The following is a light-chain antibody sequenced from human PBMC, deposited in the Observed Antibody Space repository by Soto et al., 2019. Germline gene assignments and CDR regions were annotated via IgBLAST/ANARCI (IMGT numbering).Light chain of an antibody. CDR2: LNSDGSH. CDR3: QTWGTGIHV. J-gene: IGLJ7*01. Sequence: QLVLTQSPSASASLGASVKLTCTLSSGHSSYAIAWHQQQPEKGARYLMKLNSDGSHSKGDGIPDRFSGSSSGAERYLTISGLQSEDEADYYCQTWGTGIHVFGGGTQLTVL. V-gene: IGLV4-69*01. CDR1: SGHSSYA.